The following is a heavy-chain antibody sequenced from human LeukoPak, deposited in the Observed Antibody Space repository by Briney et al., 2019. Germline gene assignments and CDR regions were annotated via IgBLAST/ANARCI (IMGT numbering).Heavy chain of an antibody. V-gene: IGHV3-30*02. D-gene: IGHD6-6*01. J-gene: IGHJ4*02. Sequence: GGALRLSCAASGFTFSAYGMHWVRQAPGKGLEWVAFIRYAGSNKYYADSVKGRFTISRDNSKNTLYLQMNSLRAEDTAVYYCAGSSFDYWGQGTLVTVSS. CDR1: GFTFSAYG. CDR3: AGSSFDY. CDR2: IRYAGSNK.